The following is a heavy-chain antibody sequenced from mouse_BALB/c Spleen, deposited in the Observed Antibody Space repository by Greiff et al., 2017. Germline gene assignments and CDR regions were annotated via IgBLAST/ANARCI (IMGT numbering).Heavy chain of an antibody. CDR1: GFTFSDFY. V-gene: IGHV7-1*02. D-gene: IGHD1-1*01. J-gene: IGHJ4*01. CDR3: ARDLYYYGSSYAMDY. CDR2: SRNKANDYTT. Sequence: EVNVVESGGGLVQPGGSLRLSCATSGFTFSDFYMEWVRQPPGKRLEWIAASRNKANDYTTEYSASVKGRFIVSRDTSQSILYLQMNALRAEDTAIYYCARDLYYYGSSYAMDYWGQGTSVTVSS.